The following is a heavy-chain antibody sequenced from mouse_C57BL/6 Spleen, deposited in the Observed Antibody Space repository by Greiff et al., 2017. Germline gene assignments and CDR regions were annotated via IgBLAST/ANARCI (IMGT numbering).Heavy chain of an antibody. Sequence: QVQLKQPGAELVKPGASVKLSCKASGYTFTSYWMHWVKQRPGRGLEWIGRIDPNSGGTKYNEKFKSKATMTVDKPSSTAYMQLSSLTSEDSAVYYCATIYYGNYYAMDYWGQGTSVTVSS. CDR1: GYTFTSYW. D-gene: IGHD2-1*01. V-gene: IGHV1-72*01. CDR2: IDPNSGGT. J-gene: IGHJ4*01. CDR3: ATIYYGNYYAMDY.